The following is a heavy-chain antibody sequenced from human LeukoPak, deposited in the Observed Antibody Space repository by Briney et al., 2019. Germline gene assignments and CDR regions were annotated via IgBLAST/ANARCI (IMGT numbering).Heavy chain of an antibody. CDR1: GGTFSSYA. J-gene: IGHJ3*02. Sequence: ASVKVSCKASGGTFSSYAISWVRQAPGQGLEWMGRIIPILGIANYAQKFQGRVTITADKSTSTAYMELSSLRSEDTAVYYCARDLAYGSGKVIHAFDIWGQRTMVTVSS. V-gene: IGHV1-69*04. CDR2: IIPILGIA. CDR3: ARDLAYGSGKVIHAFDI. D-gene: IGHD3-10*01.